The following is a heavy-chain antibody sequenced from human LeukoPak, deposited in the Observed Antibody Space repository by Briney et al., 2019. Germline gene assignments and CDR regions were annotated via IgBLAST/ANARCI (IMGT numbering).Heavy chain of an antibody. J-gene: IGHJ4*02. CDR3: ARGAGYCSSTSCYGTGPSFDY. CDR1: GGSFSGYY. V-gene: IGHV4-34*01. CDR2: INHSGST. D-gene: IGHD2-2*01. Sequence: PSETLSLTCAVYGGSFSGYYWSWIRQPPGKGLEWIGEINHSGSTNYNPSLKSRVTISVDTSKNQFSLKLSSVTAADTAVYYRARGAGYCSSTSCYGTGPSFDYWGQGTLVTVSS.